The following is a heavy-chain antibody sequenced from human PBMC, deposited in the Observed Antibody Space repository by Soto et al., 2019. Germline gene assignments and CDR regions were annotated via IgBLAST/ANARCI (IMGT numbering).Heavy chain of an antibody. Sequence: QVQLQESGPGLVRPSETLSLTCTVSSDSISSYYWIWIRQSPGKGLEWIGYNDYSGNTNYNPSLKSPVTISGDTSKTQFSLRLGSVNAADTAVYYCARAVGDPLYYLDYWGQGTLVTVSS. CDR2: NDYSGNT. CDR1: SDSISSYY. D-gene: IGHD6-19*01. J-gene: IGHJ4*02. CDR3: ARAVGDPLYYLDY. V-gene: IGHV4-59*08.